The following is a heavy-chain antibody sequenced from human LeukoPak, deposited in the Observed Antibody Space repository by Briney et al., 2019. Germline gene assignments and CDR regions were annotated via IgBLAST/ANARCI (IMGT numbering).Heavy chain of an antibody. Sequence: QPGRSLRLSCAASGFTFSTYWMHWVRHAPGKGLVWVSRINPDGTTTSYADSVKGRFTISRDNAKDTVYLQMNSLRAEDTAVYYCARVSIGWYSFDYWGQGTLVTVSS. CDR1: GFTFSTYW. CDR2: INPDGTTT. V-gene: IGHV3-74*01. CDR3: ARVSIGWYSFDY. J-gene: IGHJ4*02. D-gene: IGHD6-19*01.